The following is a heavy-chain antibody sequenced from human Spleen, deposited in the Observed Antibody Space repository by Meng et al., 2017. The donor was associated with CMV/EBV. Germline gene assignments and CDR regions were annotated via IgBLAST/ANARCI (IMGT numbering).Heavy chain of an antibody. V-gene: IGHV3-23*01. Sequence: GESLKISCAASGFTLSSYAMSWVRQAPGKGLEWVSAISGSGGSTYYADSVKGRFTISRDNSKNTLYLQMNSLRAEDTAVYYCAKVVNYDFWSGSLYYYYYGMDVWGQGTTVTVSS. CDR1: GFTLSSYA. D-gene: IGHD3-3*01. CDR3: AKVVNYDFWSGSLYYYYYGMDV. J-gene: IGHJ6*02. CDR2: ISGSGGST.